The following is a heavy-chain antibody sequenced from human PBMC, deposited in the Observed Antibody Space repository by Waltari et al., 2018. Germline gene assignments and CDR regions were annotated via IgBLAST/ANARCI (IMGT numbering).Heavy chain of an antibody. CDR2: LWFGGCAE. Sequence: QLELVESGGGVVQPGQARRLPCAAAGFSRSPDGMHWVRQAPGRGGGWVALLWFGGCAEAAVASVAGRFTLARDNSKNILYRPVDSLRVADTAVYYCAIEAVGTAYMDHWGQGTLVTGS. V-gene: IGHV3-33*08. J-gene: IGHJ4*02. CDR3: AIEAVGTAYMDH. D-gene: IGHD7-27*01. CDR1: GFSRSPDG.